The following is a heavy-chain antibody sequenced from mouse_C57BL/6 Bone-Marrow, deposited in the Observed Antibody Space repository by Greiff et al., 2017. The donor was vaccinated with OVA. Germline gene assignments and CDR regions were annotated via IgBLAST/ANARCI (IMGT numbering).Heavy chain of an antibody. Sequence: EVKLMESGGGLVQPGESLKLSCESNEYEFPSHDMSWVRQTPEKRLELVAAINSDGGSTYYPDTMERRFIISRDNTKKTLYLQMSSLRSEDTEYYGSSYGFAYWGQGTLVTVSA. J-gene: IGHJ3*01. CDR1: EYEFPSHD. V-gene: IGHV5-2*01. CDR2: INSDGGST. CDR3: SYGFAY. D-gene: IGHD1-1*01.